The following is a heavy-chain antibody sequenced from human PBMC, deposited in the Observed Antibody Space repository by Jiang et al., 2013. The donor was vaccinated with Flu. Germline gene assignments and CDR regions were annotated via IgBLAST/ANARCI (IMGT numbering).Heavy chain of an antibody. V-gene: IGHV3-30*01. CDR1: GFTFSSYA. Sequence: VQLLESGGGVVQPGRSLRLSCAASGFTFSSYAMHWVRQAPGKGLEWVAVISYDGSNKYYADSVKGRFTISRDNSKNTLYLQMNSLRAEDTAVYYCARGGDSSGWYGDYWGQGTLVTVSS. D-gene: IGHD6-19*01. J-gene: IGHJ4*02. CDR3: ARGGDSSGWYGDY. CDR2: ISYDGSNK.